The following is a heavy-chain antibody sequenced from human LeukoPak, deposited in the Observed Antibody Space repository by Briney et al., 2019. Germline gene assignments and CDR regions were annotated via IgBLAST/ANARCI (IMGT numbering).Heavy chain of an antibody. CDR3: ARDVSLAVAGTRSWYYFDY. Sequence: GGSLRLPCAASGFTFSSYEMNWVRQAPGKGLEWVSYISSSGSTIYYADSVKGRFTISRDNAKNSLYLQMNSLRAEDTAVYYCARDVSLAVAGTRSWYYFDYWGQGTLVTVSS. J-gene: IGHJ4*02. V-gene: IGHV3-48*03. CDR2: ISSSGSTI. D-gene: IGHD6-19*01. CDR1: GFTFSSYE.